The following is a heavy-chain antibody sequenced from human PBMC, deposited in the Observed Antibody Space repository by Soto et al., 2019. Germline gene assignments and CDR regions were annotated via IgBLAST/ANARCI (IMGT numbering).Heavy chain of an antibody. J-gene: IGHJ6*03. CDR3: ARALSMAQYYYYMDV. CDR1: GYTFTTYG. CDR2: ISPYNGDT. Sequence: QVQLVQSGPEVKKPGASVKVSGKASGYTFTTYGISWVRQAPGQGLEWMGWISPYNGDTHYAERFQGRLTMTTDTSATSAYMELRTLSADDRAVYFCARALSMAQYYYYMDVWGKGTTVTVSS. V-gene: IGHV1-18*01.